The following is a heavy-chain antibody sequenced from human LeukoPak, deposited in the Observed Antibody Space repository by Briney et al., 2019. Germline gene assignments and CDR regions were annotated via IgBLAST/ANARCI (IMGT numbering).Heavy chain of an antibody. D-gene: IGHD1-26*01. CDR2: ISSSSTYI. CDR3: ARAVGATRVIDYYYYYMDV. J-gene: IGHJ6*03. V-gene: IGHV3-21*01. Sequence: GGSLRLSCAASGFTFSSYSMNWVRQAPGMGLEWVASISSSSTYIYYADSVKGRFTISRDDAKNSVHLQMKSLRAEDTAVYYCARAVGATRVIDYYYYYMDVWGKGTTVTVSS. CDR1: GFTFSSYS.